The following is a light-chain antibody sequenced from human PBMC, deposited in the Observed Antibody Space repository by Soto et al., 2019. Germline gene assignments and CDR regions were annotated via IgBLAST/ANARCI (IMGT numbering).Light chain of an antibody. V-gene: IGKV1-39*01. CDR3: QQRYTTPPT. CDR2: AAS. CDR1: QIINNY. Sequence: DIQMTQSPSSLSASVGDRVTITCRASQIINNYLNWYQQKPGKAPELLIFAASSLQSGVPSRFSGSGSGTDFTLTISSLQPEDFATYYCQQRYTTPPTFGPGTEVDI. J-gene: IGKJ3*01.